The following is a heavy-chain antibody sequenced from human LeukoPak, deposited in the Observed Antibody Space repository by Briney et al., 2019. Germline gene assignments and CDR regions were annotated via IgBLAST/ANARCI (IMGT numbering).Heavy chain of an antibody. J-gene: IGHJ6*02. CDR2: INPNSGGT. Sequence: ASVKVSCKASGYTFTGYYMHWVRQAPGQGLEWMGWINPNSGGTNYAQKFQGRVTMTRDTSIGTAHMELSRLRSDDTAVYYCASTMVVAARDYYYYYGMDVWGQGTTVTVSS. D-gene: IGHD2-15*01. CDR3: ASTMVVAARDYYYYYGMDV. V-gene: IGHV1-2*02. CDR1: GYTFTGYY.